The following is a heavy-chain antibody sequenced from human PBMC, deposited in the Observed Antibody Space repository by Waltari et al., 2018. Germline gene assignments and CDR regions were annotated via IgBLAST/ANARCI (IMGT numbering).Heavy chain of an antibody. J-gene: IGHJ5*01. CDR3: ARGRAVRSGPFDS. D-gene: IGHD1-26*01. Sequence: EVQLVVSGGALIQPVGSLRLSCAGAGFTVSNYYLGWVRQATGEGLGWVLRVYGEWDTCYGESMKGRVTIFRDDSVNTLWLQMNSLTVEDTAIYYCARGRAVRSGPFDSWGQGTLVTVSS. CDR2: VYGEWDT. V-gene: IGHV3-53*01. CDR1: GFTVSNYY.